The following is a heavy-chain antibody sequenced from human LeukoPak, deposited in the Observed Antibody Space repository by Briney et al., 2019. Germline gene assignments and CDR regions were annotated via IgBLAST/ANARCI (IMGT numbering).Heavy chain of an antibody. J-gene: IGHJ5*02. D-gene: IGHD6-6*01. CDR2: IYYSGST. CDR1: GGSISTYY. Sequence: PSETLSLTCTVSGGSISTYYWSWIRQPPGKGLEWIGYIYYSGSTYYNPSLKSRVTISVDTSKNQFSLKLSSVTAADTAVYYCARGEYSSSFWFDPWGQGTLVTVSS. V-gene: IGHV4-59*08. CDR3: ARGEYSSSFWFDP.